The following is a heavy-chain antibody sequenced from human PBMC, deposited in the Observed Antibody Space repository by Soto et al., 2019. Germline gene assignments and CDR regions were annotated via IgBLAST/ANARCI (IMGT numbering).Heavy chain of an antibody. CDR2: IRSSGAGT. CDR1: GFTFSSYA. V-gene: IGHV3-23*01. CDR3: AKPYCSSASCYEVYWYFDL. J-gene: IGHJ2*01. D-gene: IGHD2-2*01. Sequence: EVQLLESGGGLVQPGGSLRLSCAASGFTFSSYAMSWVRQAPGKGLEWVSDIRSSGAGTYHANSVKGRFTISRDNSKNTLHLQIDSLRAEDTAIYYCAKPYCSSASCYEVYWYFDLWGRGPLVTVSS.